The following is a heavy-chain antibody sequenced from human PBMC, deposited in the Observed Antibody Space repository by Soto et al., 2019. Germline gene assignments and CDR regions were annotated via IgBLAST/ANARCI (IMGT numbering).Heavy chain of an antibody. CDR3: SRGLGSGDY. D-gene: IGHD3-10*01. CDR2: INPNGGST. V-gene: IGHV1-46*03. CDR1: GYTFTSYY. J-gene: IGHJ4*02. Sequence: QVQLVQSGAEVKNPGASVTVSCRASGYTFTSYYIHWVRQAPGQGLEWMAIINPNGGSTNYAQRFQGRVTVTRDTSTSIVYMQLSSLRSEDTAVYYCSRGLGSGDYWGQATLVTVSS.